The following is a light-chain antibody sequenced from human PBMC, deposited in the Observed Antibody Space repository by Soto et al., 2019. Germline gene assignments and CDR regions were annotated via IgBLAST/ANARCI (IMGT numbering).Light chain of an antibody. CDR3: QKYNTAPLT. V-gene: IGKV1-27*01. CDR2: GIS. Sequence: DIQMTHSPSSLSASVGDSVTITCRASQSFSTYLAWYQQKPGKVPKLLISGISTLQSGVPSRFSGSGYGTEFTLTISNLQPEDVATYYCQKYNTAPLTFGGGTKVDIK. CDR1: QSFSTY. J-gene: IGKJ4*01.